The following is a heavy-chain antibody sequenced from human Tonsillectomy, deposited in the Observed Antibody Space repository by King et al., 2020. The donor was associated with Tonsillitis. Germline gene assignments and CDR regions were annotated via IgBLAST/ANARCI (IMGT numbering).Heavy chain of an antibody. CDR3: VRDSAWLTTVTRFDP. CDR1: GYTFTAYD. Sequence: VQLVESGAEVKKPGASVKVSCQASGYTFTAYDIHWIRQAPGQVLEWMGWINPNSDGTNYAQKFQGRVTMTRDTSISTAYMELRRLRSDDTAVYYCVRDSAWLTTVTRFDPWGQGTLVSVSS. V-gene: IGHV1-2*02. J-gene: IGHJ5*02. D-gene: IGHD4-17*01. CDR2: INPNSDGT.